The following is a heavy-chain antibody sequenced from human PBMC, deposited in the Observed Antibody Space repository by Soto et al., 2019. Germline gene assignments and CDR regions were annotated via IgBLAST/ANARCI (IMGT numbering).Heavy chain of an antibody. D-gene: IGHD5-18*01. J-gene: IGHJ6*02. CDR3: ARADTRLEDYYGMDV. CDR1: GYTFTSYY. Sequence: RASVKVSCKASGYTFTSYYMHWVRQAPGQGLEWMGIINPSGGSTSYAQKFQGRVTMTRDTSTSTVYMELSSLRSEDTAVYYCARADTRLEDYYGMDVWGQGTTVTVSS. V-gene: IGHV1-46*01. CDR2: INPSGGST.